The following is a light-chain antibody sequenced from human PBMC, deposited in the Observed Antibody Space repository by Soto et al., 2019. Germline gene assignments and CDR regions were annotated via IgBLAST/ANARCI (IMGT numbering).Light chain of an antibody. CDR3: CSYAGSYTFYV. V-gene: IGLV2-11*01. Sequence: QAVVTQPRSVSGSPGQSVTISCTGSSSDVGGYNSVSWYQQLPGKAPKLMIYDVAKRPSGVPDRFSGSRSGDTASLTISGLQAEDDADYYCCSYAGSYTFYVFGSGTKLTVL. CDR1: SSDVGGYNS. CDR2: DVA. J-gene: IGLJ1*01.